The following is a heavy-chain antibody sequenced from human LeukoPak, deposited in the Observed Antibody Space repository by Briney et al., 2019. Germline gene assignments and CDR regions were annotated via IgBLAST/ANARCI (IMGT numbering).Heavy chain of an antibody. CDR3: ARVYYDSSGYPLIDY. V-gene: IGHV1-69*05. CDR2: IIPIFGTA. J-gene: IGHJ4*02. D-gene: IGHD3-22*01. CDR1: GGTSSSYA. Sequence: SVKVSCKASGGTSSSYAISWVRQAPGQGLEWMGGIIPIFGTANYAQKFQGRVTITTDESTSTAYMELSSLRSEDTAVYYCARVYYDSSGYPLIDYWGQGTLVTVSS.